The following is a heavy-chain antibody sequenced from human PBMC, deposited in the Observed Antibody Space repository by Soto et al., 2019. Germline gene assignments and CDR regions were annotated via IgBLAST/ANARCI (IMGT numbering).Heavy chain of an antibody. CDR1: GFTFSSYD. CDR3: AKSLYNDNGGPNDH. J-gene: IGHJ4*02. D-gene: IGHD1-1*01. V-gene: IGHV3-23*01. Sequence: EVQPLESGGGLVQPGGSLRLSCVGSGFTFSSYDMTWVRQAPGKGLEWVSSFSFYGRRDNTYYADSVKGRFTISRDNSRNTVYLQMDNLRVEDTAVYYCAKSLYNDNGGPNDHCGQGTLVTVSS. CDR2: FSFYGRRDNT.